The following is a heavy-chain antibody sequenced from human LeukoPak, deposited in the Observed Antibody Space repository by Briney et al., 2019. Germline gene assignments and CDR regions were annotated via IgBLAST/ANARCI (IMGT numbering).Heavy chain of an antibody. V-gene: IGHV1-46*01. CDR3: ARFAVHRRLAVAGQFGLDY. Sequence: ASVKVSCKASGYTFTTYDINWVRQATGQGLEWMGIINPSGGSTNYAQKFQGRVTMTRDTSTSTVYMELSSLRSEDTAVYYCARFAVHRRLAVAGQFGLDYWGQGTLVTVSS. J-gene: IGHJ4*02. CDR1: GYTFTTYD. D-gene: IGHD6-19*01. CDR2: INPSGGST.